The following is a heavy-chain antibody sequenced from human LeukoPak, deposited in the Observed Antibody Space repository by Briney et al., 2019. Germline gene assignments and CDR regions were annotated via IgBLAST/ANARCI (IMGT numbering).Heavy chain of an antibody. CDR3: ARDGGGSSPFDY. J-gene: IGHJ4*02. V-gene: IGHV3-48*04. D-gene: IGHD2-15*01. Sequence: QTGGSLRLSCAASGFTFSSYSMNWVRQAPGKGLEWVSYISNSGSTIYYADSVKGRYTISRDNTKNSLYLLMNSLRAEDAALYYCARDGGGSSPFDYWGQGTLVTVSS. CDR1: GFTFSSYS. CDR2: ISNSGSTI.